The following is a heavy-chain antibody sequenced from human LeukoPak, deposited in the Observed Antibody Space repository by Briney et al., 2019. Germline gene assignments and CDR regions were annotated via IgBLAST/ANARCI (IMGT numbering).Heavy chain of an antibody. CDR2: IHYTGTT. J-gene: IGHJ3*02. D-gene: IGHD6-19*01. Sequence: SETLSLTCTVSGGSISSYYWSWIRQPPGKGLEWTGTIHYTGTTYYKSSLTSRVTISVDTSKNQFSLNLSSVTAADTAVYYCARHRVAGTRAFDIWGQGTMVTVSS. CDR1: GGSISSYY. CDR3: ARHRVAGTRAFDI. V-gene: IGHV4-39*01.